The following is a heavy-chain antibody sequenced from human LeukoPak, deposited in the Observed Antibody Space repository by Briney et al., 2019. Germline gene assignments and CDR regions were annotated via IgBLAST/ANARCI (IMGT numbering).Heavy chain of an antibody. CDR2: ISYDGSNK. V-gene: IGHV3-30-3*01. CDR1: GFTFSSYA. J-gene: IGHJ6*02. D-gene: IGHD2-2*01. CDR3: ARGPDIVVVPADNQPNGMDV. Sequence: AGGSLRLSCAASGFTFSSYAMHWVRQAPGKGLERVAVISYDGSNKYYADSVKGRFTISRDNSKNTLYLQMNSLRAEDTAVYYCARGPDIVVVPADNQPNGMDVWGQGTTVTVSS.